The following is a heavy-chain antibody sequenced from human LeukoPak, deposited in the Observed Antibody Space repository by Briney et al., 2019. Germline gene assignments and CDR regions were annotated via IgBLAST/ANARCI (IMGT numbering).Heavy chain of an antibody. D-gene: IGHD4-17*01. Sequence: ASVKVSCKASGYTFTGYYMHWVRQAPGQGLEWMGWINPNRGGTNYAQKFQGRVTMTRDTSISTAYMELSRLRSDDTAVYYCARRGRRYPMDWFDPWGQGTLVTVSS. CDR3: ARRGRRYPMDWFDP. CDR1: GYTFTGYY. J-gene: IGHJ5*02. V-gene: IGHV1-2*02. CDR2: INPNRGGT.